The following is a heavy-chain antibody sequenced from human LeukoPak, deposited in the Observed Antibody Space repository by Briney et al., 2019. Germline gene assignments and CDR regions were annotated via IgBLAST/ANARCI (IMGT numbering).Heavy chain of an antibody. V-gene: IGHV1-8*01. Sequence: GASVKVPCKASGYTFTSYDINWVRQATGQGLEWMGWMNPNSGNTGYAQKLQGRVTMTRNTSISTAYMELSSLRSEDTAVYYCARGKNTVLVGATNDYWGQGTLVTVSS. D-gene: IGHD1-26*01. J-gene: IGHJ4*02. CDR2: MNPNSGNT. CDR3: ARGKNTVLVGATNDY. CDR1: GYTFTSYD.